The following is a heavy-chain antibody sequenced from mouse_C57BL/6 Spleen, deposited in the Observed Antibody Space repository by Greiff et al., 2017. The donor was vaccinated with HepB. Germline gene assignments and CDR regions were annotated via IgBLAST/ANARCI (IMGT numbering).Heavy chain of an antibody. V-gene: IGHV1-50*01. CDR1: GYTFTSYW. CDR2: IDPSDSYT. CDR3: ARGNYFDY. J-gene: IGHJ2*01. Sequence: QVQLKQSGAELVKPGASVKLSCKASGYTFTSYWMQWVKQRPGQGLEWIGEIDPSDSYTNYNQKFKGKATLTVDTSSSTAYMQLSSLTSEDSAVYYCARGNYFDYWGQGTTLTVSS.